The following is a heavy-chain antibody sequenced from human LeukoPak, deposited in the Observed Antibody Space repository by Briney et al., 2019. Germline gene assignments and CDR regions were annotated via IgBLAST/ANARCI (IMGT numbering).Heavy chain of an antibody. CDR2: LSGSGTST. Sequence: GGSLRLSCAVSGFTFSSYAMSWVRQAPGKGLEWVSTLSGSGTSTYYADSVKGRFTISRDNSKNTLYLQMNSLRAEDTAVYYCAKSATITMILMVLSDEFYFDSCGHGTLVTVSS. CDR3: AKSATITMILMVLSDEFYFDS. D-gene: IGHD3-22*01. J-gene: IGHJ4*01. CDR1: GFTFSSYA. V-gene: IGHV3-23*01.